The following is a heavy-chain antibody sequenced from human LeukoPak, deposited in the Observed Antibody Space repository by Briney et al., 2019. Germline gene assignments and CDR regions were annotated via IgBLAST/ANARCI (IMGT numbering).Heavy chain of an antibody. CDR1: GYTLTELS. J-gene: IGHJ5*02. Sequence: ASVKVSCKVSGYTLTELSMHWVRQAPGKGLEWMGGFDPEDGETIYAQKFQGRVTMTEDTSTDTAYMELGSLRSEDTAVYYCATLHDYSNYNWFDPWGQGTLVTVSS. D-gene: IGHD4-11*01. CDR3: ATLHDYSNYNWFDP. CDR2: FDPEDGET. V-gene: IGHV1-24*01.